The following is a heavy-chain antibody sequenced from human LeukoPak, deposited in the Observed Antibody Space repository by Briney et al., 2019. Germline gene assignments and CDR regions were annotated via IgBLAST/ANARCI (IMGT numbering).Heavy chain of an antibody. Sequence: GGSLRLSCAASGFTFDDHGMSWVRQVPGKGLEWVSGINWNGGSTGYADSVKGRFTISRDNSKNTLYLQMNSLRAEDTAVYYCARELGGSCCDGAPFDYWGQGTLVTVSS. CDR3: ARELGGSCCDGAPFDY. V-gene: IGHV3-20*04. CDR1: GFTFDDHG. CDR2: INWNGGST. J-gene: IGHJ4*02. D-gene: IGHD2-15*01.